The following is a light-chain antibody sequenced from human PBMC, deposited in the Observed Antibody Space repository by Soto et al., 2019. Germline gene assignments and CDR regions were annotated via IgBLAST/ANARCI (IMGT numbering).Light chain of an antibody. V-gene: IGKV3D-15*01. Sequence: EIVMTQSPATLSVSPGERATLSCRASQSVSSNLAWSQQKPGQVPRLLIYGASTRATGIPARFSGSGSGTESTPSISSLQSENFAVYYCQQYNNWPFSFGPRTKVYIK. CDR3: QQYNNWPFS. CDR1: QSVSSN. CDR2: GAS. J-gene: IGKJ3*01.